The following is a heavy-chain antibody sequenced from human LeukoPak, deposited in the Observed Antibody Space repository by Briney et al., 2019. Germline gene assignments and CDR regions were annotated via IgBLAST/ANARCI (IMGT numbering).Heavy chain of an antibody. CDR3: AKEEGRLTGSLFRY. CDR1: GFTFSSYG. J-gene: IGHJ4*02. Sequence: GRSPRLSCAASGFTFSSYGMHWVRQAPGKGLEWVAVISYDGSNKYYADSVKGRFTISRDNSKNTLYLQMNSLRAEDTAVYYCAKEEGRLTGSLFRYWGQGTLVTVSS. D-gene: IGHD3-9*01. V-gene: IGHV3-30*18. CDR2: ISYDGSNK.